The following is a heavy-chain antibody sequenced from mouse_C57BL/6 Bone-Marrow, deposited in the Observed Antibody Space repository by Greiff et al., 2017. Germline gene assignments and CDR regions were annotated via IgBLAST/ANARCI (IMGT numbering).Heavy chain of an antibody. CDR2: IDPSDSYT. CDR3: ARRYGTDYYAMDY. CDR1: GSTFTSYW. J-gene: IGHJ4*01. D-gene: IGHD1-1*01. V-gene: IGHV1-50*01. Sequence: QVHVKQPGAELVKPGASVKLSCKASGSTFTSYWMQWVQQRPGQGLEWIGEIDPSDSYTNYNQKFKGKATLTVDTSSSTAYMQLSSLTSEDSAVYYCARRYGTDYYAMDYWGQGTSVTVSS.